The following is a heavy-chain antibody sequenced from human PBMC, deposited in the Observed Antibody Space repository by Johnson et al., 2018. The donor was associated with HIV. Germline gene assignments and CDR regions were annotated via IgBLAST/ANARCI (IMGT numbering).Heavy chain of an antibody. CDR3: ARNGLIPAAKGVAFDI. J-gene: IGHJ3*02. CDR1: GLTFSDYD. V-gene: IGHV3-11*04. CDR2: ISSSGSTI. D-gene: IGHD2-2*01. Sequence: QVQLVESGGGLVKPGGSLRLSCAASGLTFSDYDMSWIRQAPGKGLERVSYISSSGSTIYYADSVEGRFTISRDNAKNSLYLQMNSLRAEDTAVYYCARNGLIPAAKGVAFDIWGQGTTVTVSS.